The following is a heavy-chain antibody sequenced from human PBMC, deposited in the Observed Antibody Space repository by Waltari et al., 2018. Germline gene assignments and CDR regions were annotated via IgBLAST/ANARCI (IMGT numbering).Heavy chain of an antibody. V-gene: IGHV4-4*02. J-gene: IGHJ4*02. CDR3: ARDQGVGRDGYNFDY. CDR2: IYHSGST. Sequence: QVQLQESGPGLVKPSGTLSLTCAVSGGSISSSNWWSWVRQPPGKGLEWIGEIYHSGSTNYNPSLKSRVTISVDKSKNQFSLKRSSVTAAETAVYYCARDQGVGRDGYNFDYWGQGTLVTVSS. CDR1: GGSISSSNW. D-gene: IGHD5-12*01.